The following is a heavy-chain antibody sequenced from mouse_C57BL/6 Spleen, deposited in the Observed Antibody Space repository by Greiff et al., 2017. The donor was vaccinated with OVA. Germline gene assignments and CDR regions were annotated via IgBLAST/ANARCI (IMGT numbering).Heavy chain of an antibody. D-gene: IGHD1-1*01. CDR3: ARPDYYGSSYVDY. V-gene: IGHV5-6*01. CDR2: ISSGGSYT. CDR1: GFTFSSYG. J-gene: IGHJ2*01. Sequence: EVKLVESGGDLVKPGGSLKLSCAASGFTFSSYGMSWVRQTPDKRLEWVATISSGGSYTYYPDSVKGRFTISRDNAKNTLYLQMGSLKSEDTAMYYCARPDYYGSSYVDYWGQGTTLTVSS.